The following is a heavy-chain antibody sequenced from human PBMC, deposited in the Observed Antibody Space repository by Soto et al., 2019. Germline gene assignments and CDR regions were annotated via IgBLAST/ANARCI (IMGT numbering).Heavy chain of an antibody. CDR3: ARGIAAAAGGVDY. CDR2: IYHSGST. D-gene: IGHD6-13*01. V-gene: IGHV4-4*02. CDR1: GGSISSSNW. J-gene: IGHJ4*02. Sequence: QVQLQESGPGLVKPSGTLSLTCAVSGGSISSSNWWSWVRQPPGKGLEWIGVIYHSGSTNYNPCLKSRVTISVDKSKNQFSLKPNSVTAADTAVYYCARGIAAAAGGVDYWGQGTLVTVSS.